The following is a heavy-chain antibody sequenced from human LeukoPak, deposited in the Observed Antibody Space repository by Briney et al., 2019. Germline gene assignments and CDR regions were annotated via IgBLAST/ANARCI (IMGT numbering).Heavy chain of an antibody. D-gene: IGHD5-18*01. CDR1: GGTFSSYA. CDR2: ITPIFGTA. Sequence: ASVKVSCKASGGTFSSYAISWVRQAPGQGLEWMGGITPIFGTANYAQKFQGRVTITADESTSTAYMELSSLGSEDTAVYYCARGGYSYGLAKYFQHWGQGTLVTVSS. V-gene: IGHV1-69*01. CDR3: ARGGYSYGLAKYFQH. J-gene: IGHJ1*01.